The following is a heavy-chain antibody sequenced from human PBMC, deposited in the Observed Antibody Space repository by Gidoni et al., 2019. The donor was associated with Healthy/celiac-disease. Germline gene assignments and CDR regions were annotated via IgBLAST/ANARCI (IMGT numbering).Heavy chain of an antibody. D-gene: IGHD2-21*01. CDR1: GFTFSSYS. CDR3: ARVSNIPFDL. J-gene: IGHJ2*01. V-gene: IGHV3-48*01. Sequence: EVQLVESGGGLVQPGGSLSLSCAASGFTFSSYSMNWVRQAPGKGLEWVSYISSSSSTIFYADSVKGRFTISRDNAKNSLYLQMNSLRAEDTAVYYCARVSNIPFDLWGRGTLVTVSS. CDR2: ISSSSSTI.